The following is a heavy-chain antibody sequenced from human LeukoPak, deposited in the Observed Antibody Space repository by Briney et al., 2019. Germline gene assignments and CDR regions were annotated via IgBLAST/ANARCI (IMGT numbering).Heavy chain of an antibody. V-gene: IGHV4-59*01. CDR2: IYYSGST. D-gene: IGHD3-10*01. J-gene: IGHJ6*03. CDR3: ARVAKHFRGGLSFYYMDV. CDR1: GGSISSYY. Sequence: SETLSLTCTVSGGSISSYYWSWIRQPPGKGLDWIGHIYYSGSTNYNPSLKSRVTISLDTSKNQFSLKVISVTAADTAVYYCARVAKHFRGGLSFYYMDVWGKGTTVTISS.